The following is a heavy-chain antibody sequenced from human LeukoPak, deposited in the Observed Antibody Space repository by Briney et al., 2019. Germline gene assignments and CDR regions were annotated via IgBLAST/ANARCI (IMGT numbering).Heavy chain of an antibody. CDR1: GGTFSSYA. CDR2: INPSGGST. J-gene: IGHJ3*02. Sequence: GASVKVSCTASGGTFSSYAISWVRQAPGQGLEWMGIINPSGGSTSYAQKFQGRVTMTRDTSTSTVYMELSSLRSEDTAVYYCARGHDYGDRDAFDIWGQGTMVTVSS. CDR3: ARGHDYGDRDAFDI. V-gene: IGHV1-46*01. D-gene: IGHD4-17*01.